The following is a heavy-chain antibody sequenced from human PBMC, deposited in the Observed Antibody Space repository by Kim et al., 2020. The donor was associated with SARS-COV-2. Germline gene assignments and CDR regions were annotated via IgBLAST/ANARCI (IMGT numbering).Heavy chain of an antibody. V-gene: IGHV1-18*04. CDR2: ISAYNTNT. D-gene: IGHD6-6*01. J-gene: IGHJ4*02. CDR3: ARGTPGSSSGVDY. CDR1: GYTFTNYG. Sequence: APVKVSCKASGYTFTNYGISWVRQAPGQGLEWMGWISAYNTNTNYAQKLQGRVTMITDTSTSTAYMELKSLRSDDTAVYYCARGTPGSSSGVDYWGQGTLVTVSS.